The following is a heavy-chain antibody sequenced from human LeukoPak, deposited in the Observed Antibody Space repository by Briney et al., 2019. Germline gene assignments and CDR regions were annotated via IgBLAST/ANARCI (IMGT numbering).Heavy chain of an antibody. D-gene: IGHD3-10*01. J-gene: IGHJ4*02. CDR3: AKAPTMVRGVIEGYFDY. Sequence: GGSLRLSCAVSGFTFSSSWMSWVRQAPGKGLEWVANIHQDAREKYYVDSLKGRFTISRDNSKNTLYLQMNSLRDEDTAVYYCAKAPTMVRGVIEGYFDYWGQGTLVTVSS. V-gene: IGHV3-7*03. CDR1: GFTFSSSW. CDR2: IHQDAREK.